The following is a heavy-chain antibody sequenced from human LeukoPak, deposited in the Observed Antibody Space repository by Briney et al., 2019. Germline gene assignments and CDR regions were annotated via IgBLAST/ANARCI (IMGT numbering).Heavy chain of an antibody. Sequence: PGGSLRLSCAASGFSFSSYGMHWVRQAPGKGLEWVAAISYDGSNKYYADSVKGRLTISRDKSKNTLYLQMNSLRAEDTAVYYCAVGSSSGSWFDPWGQGTLVTVSS. CDR1: GFSFSSYG. CDR3: AVGSSSGSWFDP. J-gene: IGHJ5*02. V-gene: IGHV3-30*03. CDR2: ISYDGSNK. D-gene: IGHD6-6*01.